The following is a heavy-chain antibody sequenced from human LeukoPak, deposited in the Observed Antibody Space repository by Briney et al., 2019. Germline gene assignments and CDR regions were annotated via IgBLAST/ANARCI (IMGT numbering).Heavy chain of an antibody. D-gene: IGHD5-24*01. CDR2: IYSGGNT. CDR3: ARAVGWLQFDY. CDR1: GFTVSSNY. Sequence: GGSLRLSCAASGFTVSSNYMSWVRQAPGKGLEWVSVIYSGGNTYYADSVKGRFTISRDNSKNTLYLQMNSLRAEDTAVYYCARAVGWLQFDYWGQGTLVTVSS. J-gene: IGHJ4*02. V-gene: IGHV3-66*01.